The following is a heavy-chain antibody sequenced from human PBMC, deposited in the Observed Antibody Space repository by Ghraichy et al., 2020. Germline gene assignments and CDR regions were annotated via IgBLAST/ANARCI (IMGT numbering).Heavy chain of an antibody. D-gene: IGHD3-10*01. CDR2: IYYTGST. V-gene: IGHV4-39*01. Sequence: SETLSLTCTVSGGSISSSSYYWGWIRQPPGKGLEWIGSIYYTGSTYYNPSLKSRVTISVDTSKNQFSLKLSSVTAADTAVYYCARRYYGSGSSNWYFDLWGRGTLVTVSS. J-gene: IGHJ2*01. CDR3: ARRYYGSGSSNWYFDL. CDR1: GGSISSSSYY.